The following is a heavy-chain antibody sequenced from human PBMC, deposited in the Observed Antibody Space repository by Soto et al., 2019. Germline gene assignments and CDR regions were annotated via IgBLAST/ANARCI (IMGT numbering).Heavy chain of an antibody. CDR2: ITGGGGST. D-gene: IGHD2-15*01. J-gene: IGHJ4*02. Sequence: EVQLLESGGGLVQPGGSLRLSCAASGFTFSSYAMSWVRQAPGKGLEWVSAITGGGGSTYYADSVKGRFTISRDNSKNTLYLQMNTLRAGDTSVYYGARVLRWVGAAVDYWGQGPLVTGSS. V-gene: IGHV3-23*01. CDR1: GFTFSSYA. CDR3: ARVLRWVGAAVDY.